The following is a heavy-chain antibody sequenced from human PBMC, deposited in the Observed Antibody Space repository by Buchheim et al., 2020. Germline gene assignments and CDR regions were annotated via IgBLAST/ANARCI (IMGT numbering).Heavy chain of an antibody. CDR3: AKDLGNRDGYNFDY. V-gene: IGHV3-30*18. J-gene: IGHJ4*02. CDR1: GFTFSSYG. D-gene: IGHD5-24*01. Sequence: QVQVVESGGGVVQPGRSLRLSCAASGFTFSSYGMHWVRQAPGKGLEWVAVISYDGSNKYYADSVKGRFTISRDNSKNTLYLQMNSLRAEDTAVYYCAKDLGNRDGYNFDYWGQGTL. CDR2: ISYDGSNK.